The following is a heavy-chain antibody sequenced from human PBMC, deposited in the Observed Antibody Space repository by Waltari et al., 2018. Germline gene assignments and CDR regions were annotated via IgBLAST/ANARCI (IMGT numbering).Heavy chain of an antibody. D-gene: IGHD6-13*01. CDR2: INHSGST. Sequence: WRWIRQPPGKGLEWIGEINHSGSTNYNPSLKSRVTISVDTSKNQFSLKLSSVTAADTAVYYCARDSSSWYGNWFDPWGQGTLVTVSS. V-gene: IGHV4-34*01. J-gene: IGHJ5*02. CDR3: ARDSSSWYGNWFDP.